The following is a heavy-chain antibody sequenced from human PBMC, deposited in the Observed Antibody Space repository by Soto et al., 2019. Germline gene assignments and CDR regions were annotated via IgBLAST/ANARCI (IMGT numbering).Heavy chain of an antibody. CDR1: GYTFTGYY. CDR2: INPNSGGT. CDR3: ARVATGDRDWYFDL. J-gene: IGHJ2*01. V-gene: IGHV1-2*04. D-gene: IGHD7-27*01. Sequence: ASVKVSCKASGYTFTGYYMHWVRQAPGQGLEWMGWINPNSGGTNYAQKFQGWVTMTRDTSISTAYMELSRLRSDDTAVYYCARVATGDRDWYFDLWGRGTLVTVSS.